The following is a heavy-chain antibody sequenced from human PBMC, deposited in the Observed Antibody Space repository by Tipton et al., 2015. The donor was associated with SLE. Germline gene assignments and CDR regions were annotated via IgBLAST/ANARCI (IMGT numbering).Heavy chain of an antibody. J-gene: IGHJ4*02. CDR3: ARVVVAALGY. Sequence: KPSETLSLTCAVYGGSFSGYYWSWIRQPPGKGLEWIGEINHSGSTNYNPSLKSRVTISVDTSKNQFSLKLSSVTAADTAVYYCARVVVAALGYWGQGTLVTVSS. CDR1: GGSFSGYY. CDR2: INHSGST. D-gene: IGHD2-15*01. V-gene: IGHV4-34*01.